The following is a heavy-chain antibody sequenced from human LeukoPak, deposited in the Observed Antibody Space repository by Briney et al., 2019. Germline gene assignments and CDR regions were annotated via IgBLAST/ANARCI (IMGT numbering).Heavy chain of an antibody. CDR1: GFTFSSYE. CDR2: INTDGNTT. CDR3: ARETSARGVSTH. V-gene: IGHV3-74*01. Sequence: GGSLRLSCAASGFTFSSYEMNWVRQAPGKGLVWVSRINTDGNTTTYADSVKGRFTISRDNAKNTLYLQMNSLRAEDTAFYYCARETSARGVSTHWGQGTLVTVSS. D-gene: IGHD3-10*01. J-gene: IGHJ4*02.